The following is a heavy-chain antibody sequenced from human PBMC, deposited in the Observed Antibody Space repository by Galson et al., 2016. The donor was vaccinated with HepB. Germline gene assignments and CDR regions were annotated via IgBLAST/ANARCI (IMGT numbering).Heavy chain of an antibody. V-gene: IGHV1-46*01. CDR3: ARDRGNYDSTGYYFDY. CDR1: GYTFTSYF. J-gene: IGHJ4*02. D-gene: IGHD3-22*01. Sequence: SVKVSCKASGYTFTSYFIHWVRQAPGQGLQWTGTINPSADSTTYAHNFQGRVTMTRDTSTSTVYMELSSLRSEDTAVFYCARDRGNYDSTGYYFDYWGQGTLVTVSS. CDR2: INPSADST.